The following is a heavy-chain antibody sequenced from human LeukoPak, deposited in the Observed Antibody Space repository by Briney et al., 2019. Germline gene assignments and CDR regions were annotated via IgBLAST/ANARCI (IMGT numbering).Heavy chain of an antibody. V-gene: IGHV6-1*01. J-gene: IGHJ4*02. CDR2: TYYRSKWNN. CDR3: ARGGIAVAGLDY. D-gene: IGHD6-19*01. Sequence: SQTLSLTCAISGDSVSSNSATWNWIRQSPSKCLEWLGRTYYRSKWNNDYAVSVKSRIIIDPDTSKNQFSLQLNAVTPEDTAMYYGARGGIAVAGLDYWGQGILVTVSS. CDR1: GDSVSSNSAT.